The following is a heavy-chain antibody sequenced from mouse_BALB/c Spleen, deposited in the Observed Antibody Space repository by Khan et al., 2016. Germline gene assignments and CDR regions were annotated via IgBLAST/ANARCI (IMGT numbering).Heavy chain of an antibody. V-gene: IGHV1-37*01. D-gene: IGHD2-12*01. J-gene: IGHJ3*01. CDR2: INPYNGDT. Sequence: VQLQQSGPELVKPGASVKISCKASGYSLTGYFMNWVKQSHGKSLEWIGRINPYNGDTFYNQKFKGKATLTVDKSSSTAHMDLLRLPSEDSAVDDGGRCPEDDDRSKDGFPYWGQGTLVTVSA. CDR1: GYSLTGYF. CDR3: GRCPEDDDRSKDGFPY.